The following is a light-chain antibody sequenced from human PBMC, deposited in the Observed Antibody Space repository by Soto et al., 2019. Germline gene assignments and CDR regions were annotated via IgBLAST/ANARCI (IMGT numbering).Light chain of an antibody. CDR1: TSNIGSNY. V-gene: IGLV1-47*01. CDR2: RYN. Sequence: QSVLTQPPSASGTPGQRVTISCSGSTSNIGSNYVYWYQQLPGTAPKLLIYRYNQRPSGVPGRFSDSKAGTSASLAIRGLRADDEADYYCAAWDDSQIVVFGGGTKLTVL. J-gene: IGLJ2*01. CDR3: AAWDDSQIVV.